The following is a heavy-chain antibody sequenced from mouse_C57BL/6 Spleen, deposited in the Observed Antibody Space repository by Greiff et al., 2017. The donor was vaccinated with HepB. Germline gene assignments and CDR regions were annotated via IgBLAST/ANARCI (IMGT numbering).Heavy chain of an antibody. J-gene: IGHJ1*03. CDR2: IYPGDGDT. Sequence: QVQLQQSGPELVKPGASVKISCKASGYAFSSSWMNWVKQRPGKGLEWIGRIYPGDGDTNYNGKFKGKATLTADKSSSTAYMQLSSLTSEDSAVYFCARWGANFYGSSYYFDVWGTGTTVTVSS. CDR1: GYAFSSSW. D-gene: IGHD1-1*01. V-gene: IGHV1-82*01. CDR3: ARWGANFYGSSYYFDV.